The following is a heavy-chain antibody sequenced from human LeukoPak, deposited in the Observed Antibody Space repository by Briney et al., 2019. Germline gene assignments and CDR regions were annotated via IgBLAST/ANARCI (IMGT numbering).Heavy chain of an antibody. CDR2: ISGDGGST. CDR3: AKGEYSYGYYYFDY. V-gene: IGHV3-43*02. J-gene: IGHJ4*02. D-gene: IGHD5-18*01. CDR1: GFTFDDYA. Sequence: VGSLRVPCAASGFTFDDYAMHWVRQAPGKGLEWVSLISGDGGSTYYADSVKGRFTISRDNSKNSLYLQMNSLRTEDTALYYCAKGEYSYGYYYFDYWGQGTLVTVSS.